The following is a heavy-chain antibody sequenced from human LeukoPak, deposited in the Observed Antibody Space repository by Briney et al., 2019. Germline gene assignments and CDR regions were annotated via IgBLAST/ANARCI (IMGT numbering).Heavy chain of an antibody. CDR3: ARASVRSAYGLYS. J-gene: IGHJ4*02. D-gene: IGHD3-10*01. V-gene: IGHV3-30*02. Sequence: PGGTLRLSCVASGFTFSDYGMHWVRQAPGKGLEWVAFIRNDGSKKYYADSVKGRFTISRDDSKNTVYLQMYSLRPDDTAVYYFARASVRSAYGLYSWGEGTLVT. CDR1: GFTFSDYG. CDR2: IRNDGSKK.